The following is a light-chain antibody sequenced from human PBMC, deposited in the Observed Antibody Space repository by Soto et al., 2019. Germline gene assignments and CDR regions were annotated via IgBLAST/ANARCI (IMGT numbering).Light chain of an antibody. CDR2: DAS. Sequence: EMVLIQSPATLSLSPGERATLSCRAGQSISTYLAWYQQKPGQGPRLLIYDASNRATGIPARFSGSGSGRDFTLTISSLEPEDFAVYHCQLRGGFGRGTKLEI. J-gene: IGKJ2*03. V-gene: IGKV3-11*02. CDR1: QSISTY. CDR3: QLRGG.